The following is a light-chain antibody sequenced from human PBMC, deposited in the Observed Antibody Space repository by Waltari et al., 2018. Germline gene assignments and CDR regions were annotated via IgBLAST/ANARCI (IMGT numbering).Light chain of an antibody. CDR3: MQYTHWPPWT. CDR1: QSSVPSDGKTY. Sequence: DVVMTQSPLSLSVTPGQPASISCTSSQSSVPSDGKTYLNWLQQRPGQSPRRLIHQCCYRDPGVPDRFSGSGSGTDFTLKISSVEAEDVGVYYCMQYTHWPPWTFGQGTKVEIK. J-gene: IGKJ1*01. CDR2: QCC. V-gene: IGKV2-30*02.